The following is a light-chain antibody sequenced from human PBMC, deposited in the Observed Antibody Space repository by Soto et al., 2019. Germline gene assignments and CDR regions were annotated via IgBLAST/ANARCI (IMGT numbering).Light chain of an antibody. CDR1: QSLTTRY. V-gene: IGKV3-20*01. CDR3: QQYGRSPT. Sequence: EIVLTQSPGTLSLFPGERATLSCRASQSLTTRYLAWYQQKPGQAPRLLIYGASSRATGIPDRFRGSGSGTNFTLTISRLESEDFEMYYCQQYGRSPTFGQGTRLEIK. CDR2: GAS. J-gene: IGKJ5*01.